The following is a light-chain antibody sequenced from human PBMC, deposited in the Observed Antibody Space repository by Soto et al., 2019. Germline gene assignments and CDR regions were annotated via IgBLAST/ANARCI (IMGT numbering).Light chain of an antibody. CDR3: QQHGISHIT. CDR2: GVS. V-gene: IGKV3-20*01. CDR1: QTITTGY. Sequence: EAVLTQPPGTLSLSPGERATLFCRASQTITTGYLAWYQQKPGQAPRLLMYGVSTRATGIPDRFSGSGSGTDFTLTISRLEPEDFAVYYCQQHGISHITFGQRTRLEI. J-gene: IGKJ5*01.